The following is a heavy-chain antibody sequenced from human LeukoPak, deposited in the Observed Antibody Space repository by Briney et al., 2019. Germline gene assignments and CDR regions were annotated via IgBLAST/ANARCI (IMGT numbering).Heavy chain of an antibody. Sequence: SETLTLTCTVSGASISYYYWSWLRQPPGEGLEWIGYIYYSGSTNYNPSLKSRVTLSIDTSKNPFSLNLNSVTAADTAIYYCALDSSGWSDDSFDIWGQGTMVTVSS. CDR3: ALDSSGWSDDSFDI. CDR2: IYYSGST. CDR1: GASISYYY. J-gene: IGHJ3*02. V-gene: IGHV4-59*01. D-gene: IGHD6-13*01.